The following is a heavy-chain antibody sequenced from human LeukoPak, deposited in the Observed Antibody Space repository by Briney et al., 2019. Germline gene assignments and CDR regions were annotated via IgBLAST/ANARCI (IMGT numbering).Heavy chain of an antibody. CDR2: ISSDGSHK. V-gene: IGHV3-30*18. CDR1: AFTLSTYG. CDR3: AKSESIIAVAGTFDY. Sequence: PGKSLRLSCAASAFTLSTYGMHWVRQAPGKGLKWVALISSDGSHKYYADSVKGRFTISRDNSKNTLYLQMNSLRAEDTAVYYCAKSESIIAVAGTFDYWGQGTLVTVSS. J-gene: IGHJ4*02. D-gene: IGHD6-19*01.